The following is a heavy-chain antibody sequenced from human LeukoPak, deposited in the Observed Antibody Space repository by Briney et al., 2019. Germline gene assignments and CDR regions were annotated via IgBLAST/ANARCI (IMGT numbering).Heavy chain of an antibody. Sequence: GGSLRLSCAASGFTFDDYAMHWVRQAPGKGLEWVSGISWNSGSIGCADSVKGRFTISRDNAKNSLYLQMNSLRAEDMALYYCAKDVSGSYLDAFDIWGQGTMVTVSS. CDR1: GFTFDDYA. D-gene: IGHD6-19*01. V-gene: IGHV3-9*03. J-gene: IGHJ3*02. CDR3: AKDVSGSYLDAFDI. CDR2: ISWNSGSI.